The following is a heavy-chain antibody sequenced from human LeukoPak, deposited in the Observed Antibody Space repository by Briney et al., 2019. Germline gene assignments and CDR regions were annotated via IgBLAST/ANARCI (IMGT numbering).Heavy chain of an antibody. CDR2: INHSGST. CDR1: GGSFSGYY. J-gene: IGHJ3*02. D-gene: IGHD3-22*01. Sequence: TSETLSLTCAVYGGSFSGYYWSWIRQPPGKGLEWIGEINHSGSTNYNPSLKSRVTISVDTSKNQFSLKLSSVTAADTAVYYCARPDTMIVVEGAFDIWGQGTMVTVSS. V-gene: IGHV4-34*01. CDR3: ARPDTMIVVEGAFDI.